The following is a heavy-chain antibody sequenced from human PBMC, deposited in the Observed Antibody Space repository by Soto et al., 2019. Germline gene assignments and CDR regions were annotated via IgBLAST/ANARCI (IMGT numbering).Heavy chain of an antibody. CDR2: INPSGGST. Sequence: QVQLVQSGAEVKKPGASVKVSCKASGYTFTSYYMHWVRQAPGQGLEWMGIINPSGGSTSYAQKCQGRVTMTRDTSTSTVYMELSSLRSEDTAVYYCARRGEAVAGALLFDYWGQGTLVTVSS. CDR3: ARRGEAVAGALLFDY. D-gene: IGHD6-19*01. CDR1: GYTFTSYY. V-gene: IGHV1-46*03. J-gene: IGHJ4*02.